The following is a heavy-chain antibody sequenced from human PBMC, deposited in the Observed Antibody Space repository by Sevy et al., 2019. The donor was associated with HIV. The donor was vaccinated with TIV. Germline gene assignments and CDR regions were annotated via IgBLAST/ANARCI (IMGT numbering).Heavy chain of an antibody. V-gene: IGHV3-30*18. Sequence: GGSLRLSCAASGFTFSSYGMRWVRQAPGKGLEWVTVISYDGSKKYYADSVKGRFTISRDNSKNTIYLQMNSLRPEDTAVYYCAKDGRRGNLNPGLHWGQGTLVTVSS. CDR3: AKDGRRGNLNPGLH. CDR2: ISYDGSKK. J-gene: IGHJ4*02. D-gene: IGHD1-26*01. CDR1: GFTFSSYG.